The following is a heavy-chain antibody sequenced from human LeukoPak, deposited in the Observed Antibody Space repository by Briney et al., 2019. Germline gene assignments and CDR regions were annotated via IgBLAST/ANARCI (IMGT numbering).Heavy chain of an antibody. CDR2: INTNTGNP. Sequence: ASVKVSCKASGYTFTSYAMNWVRQAPGQGLEWMGWINTNTGNPTDAQGITGRFVFSLDTSGSTAYLQISSLKAEDTAVYYCARRAERSYAWRSLDYWGQGTLVTVSS. CDR1: GYTFTSYA. V-gene: IGHV7-4-1*02. D-gene: IGHD5-18*01. CDR3: ARRAERSYAWRSLDY. J-gene: IGHJ4*02.